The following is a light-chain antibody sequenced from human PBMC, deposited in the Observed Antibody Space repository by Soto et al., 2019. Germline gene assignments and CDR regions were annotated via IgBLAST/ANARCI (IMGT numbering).Light chain of an antibody. CDR2: VTT. V-gene: IGLV2-23*02. J-gene: IGLJ2*01. CDR3: CSYAGSVTFT. CDR1: SNDVGNYNL. Sequence: QSALTQPASVSGSPGQSITISCTGTSNDVGNYNLVSWYQQHPGKAPKLIIYVTTKRPSGVSNRYSGSKSGNTASLTISGLQAEDEANYHCCSYAGSVTFTFGGGTKLTVL.